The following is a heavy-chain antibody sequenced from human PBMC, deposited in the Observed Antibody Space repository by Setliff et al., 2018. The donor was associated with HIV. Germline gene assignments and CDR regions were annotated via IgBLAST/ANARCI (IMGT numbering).Heavy chain of an antibody. CDR2: IYTSGST. Sequence: SETLSLTCTVSGGSISSYYWSWIRQPPGKGLEWIGYIYTSGSTGYNPSLTSRVTMSADTPNNRFALKLSSVTAADTAVYYCARRAVQDGSVTSSNWFESWGQGTLVTVSS. V-gene: IGHV4-4*09. D-gene: IGHD2-2*01. CDR1: GGSISSYY. J-gene: IGHJ5*01. CDR3: ARRAVQDGSVTSSNWFES.